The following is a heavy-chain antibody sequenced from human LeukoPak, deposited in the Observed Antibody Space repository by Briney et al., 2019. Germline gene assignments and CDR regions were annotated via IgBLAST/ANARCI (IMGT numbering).Heavy chain of an antibody. CDR1: GFTFSSYS. CDR3: ARDYGGNSGLTFSDY. CDR2: ISSSSSYI. D-gene: IGHD4-23*01. J-gene: IGHJ4*02. Sequence: PGGSLRLSCAASGFTFSSYSMSWVRQAPGKGLEWASSISSSSSYIYYADSVKGRFTISRDNAKNSLYLQMNSLRAEDTAVYYCARDYGGNSGLTFSDYWGQGTLVTVSS. V-gene: IGHV3-21*01.